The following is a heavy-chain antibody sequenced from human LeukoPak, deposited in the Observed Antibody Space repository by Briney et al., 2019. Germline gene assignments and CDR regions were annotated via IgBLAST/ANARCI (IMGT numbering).Heavy chain of an antibody. V-gene: IGHV3-7*01. CDR3: VEGYGHFEY. CDR1: GFTFTDSW. D-gene: IGHD6-13*01. J-gene: IGHJ4*02. Sequence: GGSLRLSCATSGFTFTDSWMSWVRQAPGKGLEWVANMKEDGSEKYYVDSVEGRFTISRDNAKNSVYLQMSSLRVEDTALYYCVEGYGHFEYWGQGTLVTVSS. CDR2: MKEDGSEK.